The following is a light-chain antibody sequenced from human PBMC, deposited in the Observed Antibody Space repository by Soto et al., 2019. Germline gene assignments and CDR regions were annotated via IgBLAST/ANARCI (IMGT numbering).Light chain of an antibody. J-gene: IGLJ1*01. CDR2: EVS. Sequence: QSALTQPASVSGSPGQSITISCTGSSNDIGAYKYVSWYQQYPGKAPKLIIFEVSNRPSGVSNRFSGSKSGNTASLTISGLQAEDEADYYCSSYTSSSTYVFGTGTKLTVL. CDR3: SSYTSSSTYV. CDR1: SNDIGAYKY. V-gene: IGLV2-14*01.